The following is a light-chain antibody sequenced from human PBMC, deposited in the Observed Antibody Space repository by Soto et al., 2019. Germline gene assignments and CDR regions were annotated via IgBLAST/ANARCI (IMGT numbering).Light chain of an antibody. CDR2: DVN. Sequence: QSALSQPASMSGSPGQSITISCTGTSSDVCGYNYVSWYRQYPGKAPKLIIYDVNNRPSEVSNRFSGSTSGNTASLTISGLQAEDEADYYCSSHSSSSTLVVFGGGTKLTVL. CDR3: SSHSSSSTLVV. J-gene: IGLJ2*01. V-gene: IGLV2-14*03. CDR1: SSDVCGYNY.